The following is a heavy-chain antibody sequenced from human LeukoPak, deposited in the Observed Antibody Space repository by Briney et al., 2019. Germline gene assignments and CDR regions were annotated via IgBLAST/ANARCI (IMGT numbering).Heavy chain of an antibody. CDR1: GGSISSYY. D-gene: IGHD3-10*01. CDR2: IYTSGST. J-gene: IGHJ1*01. Sequence: SETLSLTCTVSGGSISSYYWSWIPQPPGKGLEWIGYIYTSGSTNYNPSLKSRVTISVDTSKNQFSLKLSSVTAADTAVYYCAATGGDSVYFQHWGQGTLVTVSS. V-gene: IGHV4-4*09. CDR3: AATGGDSVYFQH.